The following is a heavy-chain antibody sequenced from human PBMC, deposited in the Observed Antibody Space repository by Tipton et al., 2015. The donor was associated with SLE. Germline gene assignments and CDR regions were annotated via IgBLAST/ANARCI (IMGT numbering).Heavy chain of an antibody. CDR3: ARPTSRSG. J-gene: IGHJ4*02. Sequence: TLSLTCTVSGGSISSYYWSWIRQPPGKGLEWIGEINHSRSTNYNPSLMSRVTISVDTSKNQFFLRLSSVTAADTAIYYCARPTSRSGWGQGILVTVSS. V-gene: IGHV4-34*01. CDR1: GGSISSYY. CDR2: INHSRST. D-gene: IGHD1-26*01.